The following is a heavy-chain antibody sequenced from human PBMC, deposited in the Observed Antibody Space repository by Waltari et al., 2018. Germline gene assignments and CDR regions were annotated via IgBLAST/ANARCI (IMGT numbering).Heavy chain of an antibody. V-gene: IGHV3-7*01. CDR3: ARAPARAKFEH. CDR2: LKHVGMEK. CDR1: GFTFSNHW. Sequence: EVQLVESGGGLVQPGGSLRLSCAASGFTFSNHWMTWVRQAQGKGLEWVANLKHVGMEKYYVDPVKGRFTISRDNAKNSLYVEMNSLRAEDTAVYYCARAPARAKFEHWGQGTLVTVSS. J-gene: IGHJ4*02.